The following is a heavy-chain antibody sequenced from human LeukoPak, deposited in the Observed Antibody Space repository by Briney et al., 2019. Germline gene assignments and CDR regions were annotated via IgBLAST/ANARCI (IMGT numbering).Heavy chain of an antibody. CDR3: AGGGTTYYYDSSGYYYFDY. CDR2: IYYSGST. V-gene: IGHV4-59*01. Sequence: SETLSLTCTVYGGSISSYYWSWIRQPPGKGLEWIGYIYYSGSTNYNPSLKSRVTISVDTSKNQFSLKLSSVTAADTAVYYCAGGGTTYYYDSSGYYYFDYWGQGTLVTVSS. CDR1: GGSISSYY. J-gene: IGHJ4*02. D-gene: IGHD3-22*01.